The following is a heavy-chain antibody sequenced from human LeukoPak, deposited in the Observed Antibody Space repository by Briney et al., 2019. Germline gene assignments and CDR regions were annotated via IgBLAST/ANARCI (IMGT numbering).Heavy chain of an antibody. J-gene: IGHJ4*02. CDR1: GGSISSYY. CDR3: ARSVLGYSYGLHIDY. Sequence: SETLSLTCTVSGGSISSYYWSWIRQSPGEGLEWIGYIHCRGGTNYNPSLKSRVTISVDTSKNQFSLKLSSLTAADTAVYYCARSVLGYSYGLHIDYWGQGTLVTVSS. D-gene: IGHD5-18*01. CDR2: IHCRGGT. V-gene: IGHV4-59*01.